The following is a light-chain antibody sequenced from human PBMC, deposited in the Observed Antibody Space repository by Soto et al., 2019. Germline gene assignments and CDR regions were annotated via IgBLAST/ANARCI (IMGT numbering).Light chain of an antibody. CDR3: HQYGSSPPYT. V-gene: IGKV3-20*01. Sequence: EIVLTQSPGTLSLSPGERATLSCRASQSVSGNYLAWYQQKPGQSPRLLIYGSSDRATGIPDRFSGSGSVTDFTLTITKVEPADFAVYYCHQYGSSPPYTFGQGTKLEMK. CDR1: QSVSGNY. J-gene: IGKJ2*01. CDR2: GSS.